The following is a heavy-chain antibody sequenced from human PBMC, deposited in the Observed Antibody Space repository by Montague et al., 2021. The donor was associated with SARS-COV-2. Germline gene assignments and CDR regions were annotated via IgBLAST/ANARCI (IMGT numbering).Heavy chain of an antibody. CDR3: ASGVLRYFDWLLYGGFDY. CDR2: ISYDGSNK. Sequence: SLSLSCAASGFTFSSYAMHWARQAPGKGLEWVAVISYDGSNKYYADSVKGRFTISRDNSKNTLYLQMNSLRAEDTAVYYCASGVLRYFDWLLYGGFDYWGQGTLVTVSS. D-gene: IGHD3-9*01. J-gene: IGHJ4*02. V-gene: IGHV3-30-3*01. CDR1: GFTFSSYA.